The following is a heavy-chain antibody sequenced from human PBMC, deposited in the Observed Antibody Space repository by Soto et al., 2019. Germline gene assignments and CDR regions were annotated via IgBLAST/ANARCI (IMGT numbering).Heavy chain of an antibody. J-gene: IGHJ4*02. Sequence: EVQLVESGGGLVQPGGSLRLSCAASGFTFSSYEMNWVRQAPGKGLEWLSYISGTGSTIYYADSVKGRFTISRDNAKNSLYLQMNSLRAEDTAFYYCAREGEGRFLESLSIDYWGQGTLVTVSS. D-gene: IGHD3-3*01. CDR3: AREGEGRFLESLSIDY. CDR1: GFTFSSYE. V-gene: IGHV3-48*03. CDR2: ISGTGSTI.